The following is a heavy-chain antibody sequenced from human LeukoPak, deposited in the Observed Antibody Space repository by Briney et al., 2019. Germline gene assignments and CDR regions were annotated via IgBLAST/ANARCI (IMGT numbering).Heavy chain of an antibody. J-gene: IGHJ4*02. V-gene: IGHV3-23*01. CDR2: IGGSGGTT. D-gene: IGHD2-2*01. CDR3: AKGYCASTTCYARFEN. CDR1: GFTFSSYA. Sequence: PGGSLRLSCAASGFTFSSYAMSWVRQAPGKGLEWVSSIGGSGGTTFYADSVKGRFTISRDNPKNTLFLQMSSLRAEDTAVYYCAKGYCASTTCYARFENWGQGTLVTVSS.